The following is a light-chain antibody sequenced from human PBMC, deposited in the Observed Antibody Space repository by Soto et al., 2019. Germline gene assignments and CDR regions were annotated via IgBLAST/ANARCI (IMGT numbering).Light chain of an antibody. CDR3: CSYAGYSTYV. CDR1: SSDVGTYNL. Sequence: QSVLTQPASVSGSPGQSITISCTGTSSDVGTYNLVSWYQQHPGKAPKLMIYEGSKRPSGVSNRFSGSKSDNTASLTISGLQAEDEADYYCCSYAGYSTYVFGTGTKLTVL. J-gene: IGLJ1*01. CDR2: EGS. V-gene: IGLV2-23*01.